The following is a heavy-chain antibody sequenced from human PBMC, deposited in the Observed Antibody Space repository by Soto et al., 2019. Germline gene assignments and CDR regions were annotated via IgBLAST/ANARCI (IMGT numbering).Heavy chain of an antibody. J-gene: IGHJ4*02. D-gene: IGHD3-22*01. CDR2: IRSKAYGGTT. Sequence: PGGSLRLSCTASGFTFGDYAMSWFRQAPGKGLEWVGFIRSKAYGGTTEYAASVKGRFTISRDDSKSIAYLRMNSLKTEDTAVYYCTRDPYDSSGYYFYWGQGTLVTVSS. CDR1: GFTFGDYA. CDR3: TRDPYDSSGYYFY. V-gene: IGHV3-49*03.